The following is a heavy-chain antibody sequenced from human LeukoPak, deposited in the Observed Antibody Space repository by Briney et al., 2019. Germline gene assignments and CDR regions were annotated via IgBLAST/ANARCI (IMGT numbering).Heavy chain of an antibody. Sequence: SGTLSLTCTVSGGSISSYYWSWIRQPAGKELEWLGRISSSGSTNYNASLKSRLTMSVDTSKNQFSLRLTSMTAADTAVYYCARESAAVAGRGFDYWGQGTLVTVSS. CDR3: ARESAAVAGRGFDY. D-gene: IGHD6-19*01. CDR1: GGSISSYY. CDR2: ISSSGST. J-gene: IGHJ4*02. V-gene: IGHV4-4*07.